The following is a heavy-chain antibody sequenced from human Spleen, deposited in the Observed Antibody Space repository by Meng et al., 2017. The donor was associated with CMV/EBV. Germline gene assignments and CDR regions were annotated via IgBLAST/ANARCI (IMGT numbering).Heavy chain of an antibody. CDR2: INPDSGGT. D-gene: IGHD3-3*01. Sequence: ASVKVSCKASGYTFTSYDINWVRQAPGQGLECMGWINPDSGGTKFAQKFQGRVTMTRDTSISTAYLELSRLTSGDTAVYYCAKGDSTIFGVVIKGDAFDIWGQGTMVTVSS. CDR1: GYTFTSYD. J-gene: IGHJ3*02. V-gene: IGHV1-2*02. CDR3: AKGDSTIFGVVIKGDAFDI.